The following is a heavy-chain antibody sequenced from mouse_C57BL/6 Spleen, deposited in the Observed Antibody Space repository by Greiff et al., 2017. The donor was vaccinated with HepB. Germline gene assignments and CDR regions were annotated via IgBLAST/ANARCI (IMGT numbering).Heavy chain of an antibody. CDR2: IYPRSGNT. CDR1: GYTFTSYG. CDR3: ARVKNYYYGSLYYAMDY. D-gene: IGHD1-1*01. Sequence: VQLQQSGAELARPGASVKLSCKASGYTFTSYGISWVKQRTGQGLEWIGEIYPRSGNTYYNEKFKGKATLTADKSSSTAYMELRSLTSEDSAVYVCARVKNYYYGSLYYAMDYWGQGTSVTVSS. V-gene: IGHV1-81*01. J-gene: IGHJ4*01.